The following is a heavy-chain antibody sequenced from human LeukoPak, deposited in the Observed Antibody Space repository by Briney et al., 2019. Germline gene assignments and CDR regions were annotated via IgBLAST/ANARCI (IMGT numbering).Heavy chain of an antibody. CDR2: INHSGST. J-gene: IGHJ4*02. CDR1: GGSFSGYY. V-gene: IGHV4-34*01. D-gene: IGHD1-1*01. Sequence: SETLSLTCAVYGGSFSGYYWSWIRQPPGKGLEWIGEINHSGSTNYNPSLKSRVTISVDTSKNQFSLKLSSVTAADTAVYYCARRSRYPMKNFDYWGQGTLVTVSS. CDR3: ARRSRYPMKNFDY.